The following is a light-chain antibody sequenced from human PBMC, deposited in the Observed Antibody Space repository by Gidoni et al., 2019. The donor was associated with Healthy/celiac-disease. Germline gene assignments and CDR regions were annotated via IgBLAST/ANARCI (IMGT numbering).Light chain of an antibody. J-gene: IGKJ1*01. Sequence: AIQMTQSPSFLSASVGDRVTITCRASQGIRNDLVWYQQKPGKAPKLLIYAASSLQSGVPSRFSGSGSGTDFTLTISSLQPEDFATYYCLQDYNYPWTFGQGTKVEIK. CDR1: QGIRND. V-gene: IGKV1-6*01. CDR3: LQDYNYPWT. CDR2: AAS.